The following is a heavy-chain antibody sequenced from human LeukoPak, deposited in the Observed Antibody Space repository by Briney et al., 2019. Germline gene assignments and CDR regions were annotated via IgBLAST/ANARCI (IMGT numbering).Heavy chain of an antibody. CDR3: ARCRGIAAAGSMDY. V-gene: IGHV1-18*01. CDR1: GYTFTSYG. D-gene: IGHD6-13*01. Sequence: ASVKVSCKASGYTFTSYGISWVRQAPGQGLEWMGWICAYNGNTNYAQKLQGRVTMTTDTSTSTAYMELRSLRSDDTAVYYCARCRGIAAAGSMDYWGQGTLVTVSS. J-gene: IGHJ4*02. CDR2: ICAYNGNT.